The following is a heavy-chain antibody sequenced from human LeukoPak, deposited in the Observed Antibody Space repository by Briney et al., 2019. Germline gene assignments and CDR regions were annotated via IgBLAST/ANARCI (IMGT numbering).Heavy chain of an antibody. J-gene: IGHJ5*02. CDR2: ISGSGGST. D-gene: IGHD3-3*01. V-gene: IGHV3-23*01. Sequence: GGSLRLSCAASGFTFSSYAMSWVRQAPGKGLEWVSAISGSGGSTYYADSVKGRFTISRDNSKNTLYLQMNSLRAEDTAVYYCAKGLGKYYDFWSGYTWGQGTLVTVSS. CDR1: GFTFSSYA. CDR3: AKGLGKYYDFWSGYT.